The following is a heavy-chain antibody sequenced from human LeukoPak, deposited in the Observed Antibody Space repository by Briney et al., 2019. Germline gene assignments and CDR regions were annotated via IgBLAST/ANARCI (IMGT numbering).Heavy chain of an antibody. CDR1: GGSISTSSYY. CDR3: ARERIAAAELNGVFDY. Sequence: SETLSLTCTVSGGSISTSSYYWGWVRQPPGKGLEWIGNIFYSGSTYYSPSLKSRVTISLDTSRNQFSLKLSSVTAADTAVYYCARERIAAAELNGVFDYWGQGTLVTVSS. V-gene: IGHV4-39*07. CDR2: IFYSGST. D-gene: IGHD6-13*01. J-gene: IGHJ4*02.